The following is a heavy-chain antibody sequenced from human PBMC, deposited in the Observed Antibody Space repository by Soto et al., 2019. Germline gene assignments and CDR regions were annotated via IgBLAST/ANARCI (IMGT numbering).Heavy chain of an antibody. CDR2: ISGSGGST. D-gene: IGHD2-15*01. CDR1: GFTFSSYA. CDR3: AKVAARDLDYYYGMDV. V-gene: IGHV3-23*01. Sequence: PGGSLRLSCAASGFTFSSYAMSWVRQAPGKGLEWVSAISGSGGSTYYADSVKGRFTISRDNSKNTLYLQMNSPRAEDTAVYYCAKVAARDLDYYYGMDVWGQGTTVTVSS. J-gene: IGHJ6*02.